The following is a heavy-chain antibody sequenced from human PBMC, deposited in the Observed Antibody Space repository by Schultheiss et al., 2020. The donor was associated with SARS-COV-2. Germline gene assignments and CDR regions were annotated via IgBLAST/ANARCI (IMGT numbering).Heavy chain of an antibody. J-gene: IGHJ4*02. V-gene: IGHV4-59*01. CDR1: GGSFSGYY. D-gene: IGHD5-18*01. CDR3: ARYSYGGLFDY. CDR2: IYYSGST. Sequence: SETLSLTCAVYGGSFSGYYWSWIRQPPGKGLEWIGYIYYSGSTYYNPSLKSRVTISVDTSKNQFSLKLSSVTAADTAVYYCARYSYGGLFDYWGQGTLVTVSS.